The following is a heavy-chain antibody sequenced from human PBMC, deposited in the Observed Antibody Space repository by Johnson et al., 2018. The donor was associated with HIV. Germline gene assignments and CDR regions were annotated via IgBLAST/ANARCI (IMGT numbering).Heavy chain of an antibody. J-gene: IGHJ3*02. CDR3: ARWVTTPTRRAFDI. Sequence: QVHLVESGGGLVQPGGSLRLSCAASGFTFSSYAMHWVRQAPGKGLEYVSAISSNGGSTYYADSVKGRFTISRDNAKNSLYLQMNSLRAEDTALYYCARWVTTPTRRAFDIWGQGTMVTVSS. CDR1: GFTFSSYA. CDR2: ISSNGGST. D-gene: IGHD1-1*01. V-gene: IGHV3-64*04.